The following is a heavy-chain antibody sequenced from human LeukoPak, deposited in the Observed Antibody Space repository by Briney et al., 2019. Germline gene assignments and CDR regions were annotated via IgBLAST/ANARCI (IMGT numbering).Heavy chain of an antibody. V-gene: IGHV4-39*07. J-gene: IGHJ4*02. CDR2: IYYSGST. CDR3: ARDSGAGSGTGDADY. Sequence: PSETLPLTCSVSGGSINTISYYWGWIRQPPGKGLEWIGSIYYSGSTFYNPSLKSRVSISIDTSKNQFSLRLSSVTAADTAVYYCARDSGAGSGTGDADYWGQGILVTVSS. CDR1: GGSINTISYY. D-gene: IGHD2-15*01.